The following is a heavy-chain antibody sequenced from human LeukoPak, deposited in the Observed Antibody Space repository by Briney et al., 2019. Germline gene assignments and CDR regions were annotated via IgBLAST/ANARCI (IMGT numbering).Heavy chain of an antibody. J-gene: IGHJ6*03. CDR2: INPSGDST. D-gene: IGHD2-8*01. CDR1: GDTFTSYY. V-gene: IGHV1-46*01. Sequence: ASVKVSCKASGDTFTSYYMHWVRQAPGQGLEWMGIINPSGDSTSSAQTFQGRVTMTRDMSTSTVYMALSSLRTEDTAVYYCARGESVLLMDYYYMDVWGKGTTVTVSS. CDR3: ARGESVLLMDYYYMDV.